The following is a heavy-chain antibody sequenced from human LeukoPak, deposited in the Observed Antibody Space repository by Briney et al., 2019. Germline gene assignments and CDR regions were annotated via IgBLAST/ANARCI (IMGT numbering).Heavy chain of an antibody. CDR2: IRYDGSNK. J-gene: IGHJ4*02. D-gene: IGHD6-19*01. CDR1: GSTFSSYG. CDR3: AKDYRYSSGWCDY. V-gene: IGHV3-30*02. Sequence: PGGSLRLSCAASGSTFSSYGMHWVRQAPGKGLEWVAFIRYDGSNKYYADSVKGRSTISRDNSKNTLYLQMNSLRAEDTAVYYCAKDYRYSSGWCDYWGQGTLVTVSS.